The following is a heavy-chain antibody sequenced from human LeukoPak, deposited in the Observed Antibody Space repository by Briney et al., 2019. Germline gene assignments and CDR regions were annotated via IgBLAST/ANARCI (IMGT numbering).Heavy chain of an antibody. Sequence: ASVKVSCKASGGTFSSYAISWVRQAPGQGLEWMGGIIPIFGTANYAQKFQGRVTITADESTSTAYMELSSLRSENTAVYYCARGIGGHNWFDPWGQGTLVTVSS. D-gene: IGHD2-15*01. CDR1: GGTFSSYA. J-gene: IGHJ5*02. V-gene: IGHV1-69*13. CDR3: ARGIGGHNWFDP. CDR2: IIPIFGTA.